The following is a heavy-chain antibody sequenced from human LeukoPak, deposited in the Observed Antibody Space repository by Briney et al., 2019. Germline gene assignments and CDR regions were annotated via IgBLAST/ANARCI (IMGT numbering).Heavy chain of an antibody. V-gene: IGHV4-59*01. J-gene: IGHJ4*02. CDR1: GGSINSYY. CDR3: ARQSHDYGDYLDY. Sequence: PSETLSLTCTVSGGSINSYYWSWIRQPPGKGLEWIGFIYYSGTTNYNPSLKSRVTISLDTSKKQFSLKLSSVTAADTAVYYCARQSHDYGDYLDYWGQGTLVTVSS. D-gene: IGHD4-17*01. CDR2: IYYSGTT.